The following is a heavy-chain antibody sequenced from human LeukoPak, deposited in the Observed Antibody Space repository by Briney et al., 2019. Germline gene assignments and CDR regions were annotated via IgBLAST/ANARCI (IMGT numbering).Heavy chain of an antibody. CDR2: ISYDGSNK. Sequence: HPGGSLRLSCAASGFTFSSYGMHWVRQAPGKGLEWVAVISYDGSNKYYADSVKGRFTISRDNSKNTLYLQMNSLRAEDTAVYYCAKDGGTDWYSYGRLDYWGQGTLVTVSS. V-gene: IGHV3-30*18. J-gene: IGHJ4*02. D-gene: IGHD5-18*01. CDR1: GFTFSSYG. CDR3: AKDGGTDWYSYGRLDY.